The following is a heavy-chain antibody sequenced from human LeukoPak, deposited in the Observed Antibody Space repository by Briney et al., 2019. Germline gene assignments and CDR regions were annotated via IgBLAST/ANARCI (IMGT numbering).Heavy chain of an antibody. Sequence: GSLRLSCVGSGFTFSSYSMNWVRQAPGKGLEWIAYISGYIQYADSVKGRFTISRDNAANSLYLQMNNLRDEDTAVYYCARRDPFDYWGQGTMVTVSS. J-gene: IGHJ4*02. CDR1: GFTFSSYS. CDR2: ISGYI. V-gene: IGHV3-48*02. CDR3: ARRDPFDY.